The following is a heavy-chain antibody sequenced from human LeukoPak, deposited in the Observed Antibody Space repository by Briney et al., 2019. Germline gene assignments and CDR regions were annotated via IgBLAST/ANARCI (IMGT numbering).Heavy chain of an antibody. Sequence: PGGSLRLSCAASGFTFSSYDMSWVRQAPGKGLEWVSAISGSGGSTYYADSVKGRFTISRDNAKNSLYLQMNSLRAEDTAVYYCARDHAFSYYYYYMDVWGKGTTVTVSS. CDR2: ISGSGGST. CDR3: ARDHAFSYYYYYMDV. D-gene: IGHD3-3*01. CDR1: GFTFSSYD. J-gene: IGHJ6*03. V-gene: IGHV3-23*01.